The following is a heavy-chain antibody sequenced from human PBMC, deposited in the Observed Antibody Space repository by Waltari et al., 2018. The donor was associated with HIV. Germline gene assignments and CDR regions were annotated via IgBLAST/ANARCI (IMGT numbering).Heavy chain of an antibody. V-gene: IGHV1-8*01. CDR3: ARGQVYCSGTSGYEGWFDP. J-gene: IGHJ5*02. D-gene: IGHD2-2*01. CDR2: RNPNSGNT. Sequence: QVQMVQSAAEVKKPGASVKVSCKASRYTFTNYDINWVRQAHGQGLMWMGWRNPNSGNTGYAQKLQGRVTRTRNTSIGTAYMELSSLRSEDTAVYYCARGQVYCSGTSGYEGWFDPWGQGTLVTVSS. CDR1: RYTFTNYD.